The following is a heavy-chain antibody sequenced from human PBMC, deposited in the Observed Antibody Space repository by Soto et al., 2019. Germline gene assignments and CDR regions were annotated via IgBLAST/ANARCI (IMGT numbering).Heavy chain of an antibody. J-gene: IGHJ6*02. D-gene: IGHD3-10*01. Sequence: ASVKVSCKASGGTFSSYAISWVRQAPGQGLEWMGGIIPIFGTANYAQKFQGRVTITADKSTSTAYMELSSLRSEDTAVYYCARRGLLWFYMDVWGQGTTVTVSS. V-gene: IGHV1-69*06. CDR3: ARRGLLWFYMDV. CDR1: GGTFSSYA. CDR2: IIPIFGTA.